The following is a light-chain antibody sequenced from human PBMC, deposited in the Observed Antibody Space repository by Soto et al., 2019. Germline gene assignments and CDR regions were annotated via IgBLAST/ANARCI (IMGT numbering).Light chain of an antibody. CDR1: GRDLGAYDY. V-gene: IGLV2-14*01. Sequence: QSALPQHASVSGSPGQSITISCTGSGRDLGAYDYVSWYQQHPGKAPKLLIYGVKNRPSGVSYRFSASKSAITASLTISGLQHEDEDHYNCCSFTASGTNVFGAGTKVTVL. J-gene: IGLJ3*02. CDR3: CSFTASGTNV. CDR2: GVK.